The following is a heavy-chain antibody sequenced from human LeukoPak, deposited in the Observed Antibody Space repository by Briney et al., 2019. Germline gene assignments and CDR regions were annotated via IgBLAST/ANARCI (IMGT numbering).Heavy chain of an antibody. CDR2: IYYSGST. Sequence: SETLSLTCTVSGGSITSYWSWIRQPPGKGLEWIGYIYYSGSTNYNPSPKSRVTMSIDTSKNQFSLKLSSVTAADTAVYYCARDFRGNYGSRGMDGWGQGTTVTVSS. V-gene: IGHV4-59*01. CDR1: GGSITSY. D-gene: IGHD5-24*01. J-gene: IGHJ6*02. CDR3: ARDFRGNYGSRGMDG.